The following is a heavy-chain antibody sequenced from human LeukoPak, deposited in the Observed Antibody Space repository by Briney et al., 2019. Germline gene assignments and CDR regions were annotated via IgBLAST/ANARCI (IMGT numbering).Heavy chain of an antibody. Sequence: GGSLRLSCAASGFTFSSYAMHWVRQAPGKGLEWVAVISYDGSNKYYADSVKGRFSISRDNSKNTLYLQIHSLRAEDTAVYYCAKDLNWGGRWGQGTLVTVSS. CDR2: ISYDGSNK. J-gene: IGHJ4*02. CDR1: GFTFSSYA. V-gene: IGHV3-30*18. CDR3: AKDLNWGGR. D-gene: IGHD7-27*01.